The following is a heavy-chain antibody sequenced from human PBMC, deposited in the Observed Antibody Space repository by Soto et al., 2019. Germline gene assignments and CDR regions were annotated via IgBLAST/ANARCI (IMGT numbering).Heavy chain of an antibody. D-gene: IGHD3-22*01. J-gene: IGHJ5*02. Sequence: GESLKISCRTSGYKFTSSWIAWVRQMPGKGLEWMGIIFPSDSDTRYSPSFQGQVTISAGRSTSTVFLQWASLKASDTAVYFCARKDKSGYFNWFDPWGQGTLVTVSS. CDR1: GYKFTSSW. CDR3: ARKDKSGYFNWFDP. CDR2: IFPSDSDT. V-gene: IGHV5-51*01.